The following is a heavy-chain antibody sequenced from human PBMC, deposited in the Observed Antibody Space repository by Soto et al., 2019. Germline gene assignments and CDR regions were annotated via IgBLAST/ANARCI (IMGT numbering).Heavy chain of an antibody. CDR2: ISGSGDSA. V-gene: IGHV3-23*01. CDR3: AKERSDHRIAAAAIDY. J-gene: IGHJ4*02. CDR1: GFSFSIYA. D-gene: IGHD6-25*01. Sequence: GGSLRLSCASSGFSFSIYAMSLVRQAPGRGLEWVSSISGSGDSAYYADSVKGRFTISRDNSKNTFYLQINSLRPEDTALYYCAKERSDHRIAAAAIDYWGQGAQVTV.